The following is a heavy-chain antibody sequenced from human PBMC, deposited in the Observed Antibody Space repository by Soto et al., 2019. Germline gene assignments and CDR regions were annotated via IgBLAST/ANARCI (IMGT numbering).Heavy chain of an antibody. V-gene: IGHV4-31*01. CDR1: GASITSSGYY. CDR3: ARATESHYFDY. Sequence: QVQLQESGPGLVKPSQTLSLTCTLSGASITSSGYYWSWIRLHPGEGLEWIGYIYYRGTTYYNPSLKSPVTISTDTPKKEFSLTLTSVTAADTAVYYCARATESHYFDYWGRGILVTVTS. CDR2: IYYRGTT. J-gene: IGHJ4*02.